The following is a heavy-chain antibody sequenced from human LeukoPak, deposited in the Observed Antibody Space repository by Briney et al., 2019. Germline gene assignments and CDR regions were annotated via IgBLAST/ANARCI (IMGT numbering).Heavy chain of an antibody. J-gene: IGHJ6*02. V-gene: IGHV1-18*01. CDR1: GYTFTSYG. D-gene: IGHD3-3*01. CDR2: ISAYNGNT. CDR3: ARGPSGFLEWLPPYYYYGMDV. Sequence: ASVKVSCKASGYTFTSYGISWVRQAPGQGLEWMGWISAYNGNTNYAQKLQGRVTMTTDTSMSTAYMELRSLRSDDTAVYYCARGPSGFLEWLPPYYYYGMDVWGQGTTVTVSS.